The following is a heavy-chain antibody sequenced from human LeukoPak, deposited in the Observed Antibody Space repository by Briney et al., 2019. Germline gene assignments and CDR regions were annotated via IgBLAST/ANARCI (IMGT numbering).Heavy chain of an antibody. V-gene: IGHV1-8*03. Sequence: EASVKVSCKASGYTFGTYDINWVRQAAGQGLEWMGWMNPNSGNTGYAQKFQGRLTIIRNASISTAYMELSSLTSDDTAVYYCGRTMPDNSEIYNWGQGTLVTVYS. CDR2: MNPNSGNT. D-gene: IGHD2/OR15-2a*01. J-gene: IGHJ4*02. CDR3: GRTMPDNSEIYN. CDR1: GYTFGTYD.